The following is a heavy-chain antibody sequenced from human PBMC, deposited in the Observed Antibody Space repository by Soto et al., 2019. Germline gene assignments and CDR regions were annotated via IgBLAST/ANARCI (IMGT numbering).Heavy chain of an antibody. CDR2: ISYFGNT. V-gene: IGHV4-59*08. D-gene: IGHD1-26*01. CDR1: GDSISPFS. CDR3: ARHGSTVETEGAFDY. J-gene: IGHJ4*02. Sequence: PSETLSLTCTVSGDSISPFSWSWVRQPPWKGLQWIGYISYFGNTNYNPSLKSRVTISLDTSKNQFSLQLNSVTAADTAMYFCARHGSTVETEGAFDYWGQGTLVTVSS.